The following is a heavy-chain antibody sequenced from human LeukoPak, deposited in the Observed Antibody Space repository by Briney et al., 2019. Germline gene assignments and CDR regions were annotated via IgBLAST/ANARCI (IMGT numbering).Heavy chain of an antibody. CDR2: IYYSEST. CDR3: ARRGSYSAYVPYAFDM. J-gene: IGHJ3*02. D-gene: IGHD5-12*01. V-gene: IGHV4-39*01. Sequence: SETLSLTCTVSGGSISSSSFYWGWIRQPPGKGQEWIGSIYYSESTFYNPSPKSRVTISVDTSKTQFSLKLSSVTAADTAVYYCARRGSYSAYVPYAFDMWGQGTMVTVSS. CDR1: GGSISSSSFY.